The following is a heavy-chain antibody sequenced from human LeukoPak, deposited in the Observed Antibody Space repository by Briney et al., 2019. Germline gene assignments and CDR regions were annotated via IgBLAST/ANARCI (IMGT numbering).Heavy chain of an antibody. CDR2: ISSSSSYI. CDR3: ARPDYGDYGYGMDV. CDR1: GFTFSSYS. V-gene: IGHV3-21*01. D-gene: IGHD4-17*01. J-gene: IGHJ6*02. Sequence: GGSLRLSCAASGFTFSSYSMNWVRQAPGKGLEWFSSISSSSSYIYYADSVKGRFTISRDNAKNSLYLQMNSLRAEDTAVYYCARPDYGDYGYGMDVWGQGTTVTVSS.